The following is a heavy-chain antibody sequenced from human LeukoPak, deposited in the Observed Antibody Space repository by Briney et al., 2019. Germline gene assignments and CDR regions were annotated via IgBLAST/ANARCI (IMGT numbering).Heavy chain of an antibody. V-gene: IGHV1-46*01. Sequence: ASVKVSCKASGYTFTSYFMHWVRQAPGQGVEWMGIINPSGGIPRYARKFQGRVTMTRDTSTSTVYMELSSLRSEDTAVYYCARALYSGSYYHWFDPWGQGTLVTVSS. CDR1: GYTFTSYF. D-gene: IGHD1-26*01. J-gene: IGHJ5*02. CDR3: ARALYSGSYYHWFDP. CDR2: INPSGGIP.